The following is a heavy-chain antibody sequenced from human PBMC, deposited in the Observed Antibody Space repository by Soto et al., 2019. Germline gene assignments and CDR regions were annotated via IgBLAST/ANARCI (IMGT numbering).Heavy chain of an antibody. CDR2: ISGSGDST. CDR1: GFTFNNYA. V-gene: IGHV3-23*01. CDR3: AKRTIGSSYDS. Sequence: EVQLLESGGGLVQPGGSLRLSCAASGFTFNNYAMSWVRQAPGKGLEWVSAISGSGDSTYYADSVKGRFTISRDNSKNTLYLQMNSLRAEDTAVYYCAKRTIGSSYDSWGQGTLVTVSS. J-gene: IGHJ4*02. D-gene: IGHD6-13*01.